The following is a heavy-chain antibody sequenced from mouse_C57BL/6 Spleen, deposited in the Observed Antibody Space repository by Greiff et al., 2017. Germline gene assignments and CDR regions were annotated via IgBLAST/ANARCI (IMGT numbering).Heavy chain of an antibody. CDR1: GYTFTSYW. D-gene: IGHD1-1*01. CDR2: IYPGSGST. J-gene: IGHJ3*01. Sequence: VQLQQPGAELVKPGASVKMSCKASGYTFTSYWITWVKQRPGQGLEWIGDIYPGSGSTNYNEKFKSKATLTVATSSSTAYMQLSSLTSEDSAVYYCAFHYYGSSWAYWGQGTLVTVSA. V-gene: IGHV1-55*01. CDR3: AFHYYGSSWAY.